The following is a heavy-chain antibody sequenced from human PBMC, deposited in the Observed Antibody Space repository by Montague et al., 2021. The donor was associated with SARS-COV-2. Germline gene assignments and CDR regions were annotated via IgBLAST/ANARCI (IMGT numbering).Heavy chain of an antibody. J-gene: IGHJ4*02. Sequence: CAISGDSVSTNSGTWNWVRLSPSRGLEWLGRTYYRSEWYSDYSVSVKSRISINPDTSKNQFSLQLNSVTPEDTAVYYCARAERGSCGDGNCYQYFFNYWGQGTLVPVPS. CDR3: ARAERGSCGDGNCYQYFFNY. V-gene: IGHV6-1*01. CDR2: TYYRSEWYS. CDR1: GDSVSTNSGT. D-gene: IGHD2-15*01.